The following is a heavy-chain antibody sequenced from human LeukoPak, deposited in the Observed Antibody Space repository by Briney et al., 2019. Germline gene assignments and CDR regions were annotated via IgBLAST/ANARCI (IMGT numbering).Heavy chain of an antibody. J-gene: IGHJ6*04. V-gene: IGHV3-74*01. D-gene: IGHD3-10*02. CDR3: AELGITMIGGV. CDR2: INTEGSST. Sequence: GWSLRLSCAASGFTFRTYWMHWVRHAPGKGLMWVSRINTEGSSTSYADSVKGRFTISRDNAKNTLYLQMNSLRAEDTAVYYCAELGITMIGGVWGKGTTVTISS. CDR1: GFTFRTYW.